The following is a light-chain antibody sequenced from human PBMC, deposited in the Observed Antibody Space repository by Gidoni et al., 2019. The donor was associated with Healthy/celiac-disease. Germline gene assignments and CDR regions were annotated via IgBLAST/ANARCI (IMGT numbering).Light chain of an antibody. V-gene: IGKV3D-15*01. Sequence: EIVMTQSPATLSVSPGERATISCRASQSVSSNLVWYQQKPGQAPRLLIYGASTRATDIPARFSGSGSGTEFTLTISSLQSEDFAVYYCQQYNNWPLTFGGGTKVEIK. CDR2: GAS. J-gene: IGKJ4*01. CDR3: QQYNNWPLT. CDR1: QSVSSN.